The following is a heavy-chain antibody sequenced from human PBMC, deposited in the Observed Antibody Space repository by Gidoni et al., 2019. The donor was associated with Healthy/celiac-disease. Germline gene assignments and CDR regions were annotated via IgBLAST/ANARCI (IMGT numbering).Heavy chain of an antibody. J-gene: IGHJ4*02. Sequence: QVQLVQSGAEVKKPGSSVKVSCKAAGGTFSSYAISWVRQAPGQGLEWMGRIIPILGIANYAQTFQGRVTITADKSTSTAYMELSSLRSEDTAVYYCARGLTDYDYGEGRPPSTNDYWGQGTLVTVSS. CDR2: IIPILGIA. D-gene: IGHD4-17*01. CDR3: ARGLTDYDYGEGRPPSTNDY. CDR1: GGTFSSYA. V-gene: IGHV1-69*09.